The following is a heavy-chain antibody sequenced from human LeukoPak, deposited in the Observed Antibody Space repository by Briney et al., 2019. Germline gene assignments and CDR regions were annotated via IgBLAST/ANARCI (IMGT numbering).Heavy chain of an antibody. V-gene: IGHV1-18*01. CDR2: ISAYNGNT. J-gene: IGHJ4*02. Sequence: GASVKVSCKASGYTFTSYGISWVRQAPGQGLEWMGWISAYNGNTNYAQKLQGRVTMTTDTSTSTAYMELRSLRSDDTAVYYCARIALRGRGYSGYDYLGYWGQGTLVTVSS. CDR1: GYTFTSYG. CDR3: ARIALRGRGYSGYDYLGY. D-gene: IGHD5-12*01.